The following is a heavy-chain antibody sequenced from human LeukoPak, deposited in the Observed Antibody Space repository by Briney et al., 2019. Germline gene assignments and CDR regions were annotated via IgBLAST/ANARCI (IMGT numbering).Heavy chain of an antibody. CDR1: GYTFTSYG. CDR2: ISAYNGNT. CDR3: ARDGASWVTSDAFGI. D-gene: IGHD2-21*01. J-gene: IGHJ3*02. V-gene: IGHV1-18*01. Sequence: GASVKVSCKASGYTFTSYGISWVRQAPGQGLEWMGWISAYNGNTNYAQKLQGRVTMTTDTSTSTAYMELRSLRSDDTAVYYCARDGASWVTSDAFGIWGQGTMVTVSS.